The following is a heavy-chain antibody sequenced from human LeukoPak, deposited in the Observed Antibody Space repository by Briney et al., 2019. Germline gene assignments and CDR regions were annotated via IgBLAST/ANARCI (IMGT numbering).Heavy chain of an antibody. D-gene: IGHD1-26*01. J-gene: IGHJ4*02. CDR3: TRQKWQLPFH. CDR2: VYSGGRT. V-gene: IGHV3-53*01. Sequence: GGSLRPSCAASGFSVSSNYMSWVRQAPGKGLEYISVVYSGGRTYYSDSVKGRFTISRDIPKNTLYLQMNSLKAEDTAVYYCTRQKWQLPFHWGQGTLVTVSS. CDR1: GFSVSSNY.